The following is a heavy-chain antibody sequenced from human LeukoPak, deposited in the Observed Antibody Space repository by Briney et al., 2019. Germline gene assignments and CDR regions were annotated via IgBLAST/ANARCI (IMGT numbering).Heavy chain of an antibody. V-gene: IGHV1-18*04. CDR3: AREPISSGTFYPRSDL. D-gene: IGHD3-10*01. Sequence: ASVKVSCKASGYTFTNYAVSWVRQAPGQGLEWMGWISAYNGNTGYTQKLQGRVTMTTDTSTSTAYMELRSLTSDDTAVYYCAREPISSGTFYPRSDLWGQGTLVTVSS. CDR1: GYTFTNYA. CDR2: ISAYNGNT. J-gene: IGHJ4*02.